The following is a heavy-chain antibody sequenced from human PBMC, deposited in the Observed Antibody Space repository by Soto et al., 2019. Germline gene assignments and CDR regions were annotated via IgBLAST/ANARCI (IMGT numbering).Heavy chain of an antibody. CDR2: IKEDGSEK. CDR1: GFTFSRSW. Sequence: GGSLRLSCVVSGFTFSRSWMSWVRQAPGEGLEWVVNIKEDGSEKYYVDSVRGRFTISIDNTKNSLYLQMSSLRADVTAVYYCARDLNYGLFDYWGQGTLVTVSS. J-gene: IGHJ4*02. CDR3: ARDLNYGLFDY. V-gene: IGHV3-7*01. D-gene: IGHD4-17*01.